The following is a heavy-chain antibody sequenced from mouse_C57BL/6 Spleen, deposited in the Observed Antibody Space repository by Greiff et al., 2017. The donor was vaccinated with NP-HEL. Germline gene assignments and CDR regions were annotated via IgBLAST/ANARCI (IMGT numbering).Heavy chain of an antibody. J-gene: IGHJ2*01. CDR1: GYTFTDYY. Sequence: VQLQQSGAELVRPGASVKLSCKASGYTFTDYYINWVKQRPGQGLEWIARIYPGSGNTYYNEKFKGKATLTAEKSSSTSYMQLSSLTSEDSAVYFCARGAVVATEYFDYWGQGTTLTVSS. CDR2: IYPGSGNT. CDR3: ARGAVVATEYFDY. D-gene: IGHD1-1*01. V-gene: IGHV1-76*01.